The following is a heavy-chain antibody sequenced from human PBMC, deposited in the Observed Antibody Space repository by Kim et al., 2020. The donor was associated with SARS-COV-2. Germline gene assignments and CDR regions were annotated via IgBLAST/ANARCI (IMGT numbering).Heavy chain of an antibody. CDR1: GFTFSSYS. J-gene: IGHJ6*02. CDR3: ASIPAAGSQVYYYYGMDV. V-gene: IGHV3-21*01. CDR2: ISGSSSYI. Sequence: GGSLRLSCAASGFTFSSYSMNWVRQAPGKGLECVSSISGSSSYIYYADSVKGRFTISRDNAKNSLYLQMNSLRAEDTAVYYCASIPAAGSQVYYYYGMDVWGQGTTVTVSS. D-gene: IGHD6-13*01.